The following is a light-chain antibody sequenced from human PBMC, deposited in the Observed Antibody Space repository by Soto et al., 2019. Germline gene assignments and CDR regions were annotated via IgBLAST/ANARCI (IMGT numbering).Light chain of an antibody. Sequence: IVMTQSPLSLPVTPGEPASISCRSSQSLLHSNGYNSLDWYLQKPGQSPQLLIYLGSNRASGVPDRFSGSGSGTDFTLKISRVEAEDVGVYYCLQALQTPRTFGQGTKLEIK. V-gene: IGKV2-28*01. CDR2: LGS. CDR1: QSLLHSNGYNS. CDR3: LQALQTPRT. J-gene: IGKJ2*01.